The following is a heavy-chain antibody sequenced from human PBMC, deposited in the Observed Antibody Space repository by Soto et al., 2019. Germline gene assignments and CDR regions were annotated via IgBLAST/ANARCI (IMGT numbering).Heavy chain of an antibody. Sequence: GGSLRLSCAASGFTFSSYWMHWVRQAPGKGLVWVSRINSDGSSTSYADSVKGRFTISRDNAKNTLYLQMNSLRAEDTAVYYCAKGGRQWLVTSDFNYRGQGALVTAPQ. CDR1: GFTFSSYW. CDR2: INSDGSST. D-gene: IGHD6-19*01. V-gene: IGHV3-74*01. J-gene: IGHJ4*02. CDR3: AKGGRQWLVTSDFNY.